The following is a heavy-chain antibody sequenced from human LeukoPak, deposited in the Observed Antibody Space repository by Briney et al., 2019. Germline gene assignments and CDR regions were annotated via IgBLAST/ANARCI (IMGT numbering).Heavy chain of an antibody. CDR1: GCTFTSYY. D-gene: IGHD5-12*01. CDR2: ISPSEGST. J-gene: IGHJ3*02. V-gene: IGHV1-46*01. Sequence: ASVKVSCKASGCTFTSYYMHWVRPAPGQGLGRMGIISPSEGSTNYAQNFRGRVTMTRDTSTSTVYMELSSLRSEDTAVFYCARAGTISGYDGGAFDIWGQGTMVTVSS. CDR3: ARAGTISGYDGGAFDI.